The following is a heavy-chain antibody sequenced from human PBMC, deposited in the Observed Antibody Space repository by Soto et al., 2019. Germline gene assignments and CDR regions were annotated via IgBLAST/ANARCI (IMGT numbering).Heavy chain of an antibody. J-gene: IGHJ6*02. CDR2: TSLSGDST. Sequence: GGSLRLSCGASGFTFNIYAINWVRQAPGKGLEWVSATSLSGDSTYFADSVKGRFMISRDNSKNTLYLQMNSLRAEDTAIYHCARTLAVAVPWYYGMDVWGQGTTVTVSS. CDR1: GFTFNIYA. CDR3: ARTLAVAVPWYYGMDV. V-gene: IGHV3-23*01. D-gene: IGHD6-19*01.